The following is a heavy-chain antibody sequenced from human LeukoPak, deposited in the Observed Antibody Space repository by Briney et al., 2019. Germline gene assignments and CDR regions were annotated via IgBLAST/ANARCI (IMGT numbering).Heavy chain of an antibody. CDR1: GYTLTELS. CDR3: ATAPIVVPAAMSLDYYYYMDV. J-gene: IGHJ6*03. CDR2: FDPEDGET. V-gene: IGHV1-24*01. Sequence: GASVKVSCKVSGYTLTELSMHWVRQAPGKGLEWMGGFDPEDGETIHAQKFQGRVTMTEDTSTDTAYMELSSLRSEDTAVYYCATAPIVVPAAMSLDYYYYMDVWGKGTTVTVSS. D-gene: IGHD2-2*01.